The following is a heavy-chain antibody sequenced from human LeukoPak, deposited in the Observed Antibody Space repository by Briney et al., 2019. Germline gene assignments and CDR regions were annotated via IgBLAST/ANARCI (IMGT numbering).Heavy chain of an antibody. D-gene: IGHD3-10*01. J-gene: IGHJ3*02. CDR2: IIPILGIA. V-gene: IGHV1-69*02. Sequence: GASVKVSCKASGGTFSSYTISWVRQAPGQGLEWMGRIIPILGIANYAQKFQGRVTITADKSTSTAYMELSSLGSEDTAVYYCARAMITMVRGVINHDAFDIWGQGTMVTVSS. CDR1: GGTFSSYT. CDR3: ARAMITMVRGVINHDAFDI.